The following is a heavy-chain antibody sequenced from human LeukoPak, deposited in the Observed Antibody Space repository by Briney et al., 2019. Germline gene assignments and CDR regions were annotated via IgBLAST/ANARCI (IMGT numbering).Heavy chain of an antibody. CDR3: ARGRGYTSSSPQFDY. V-gene: IGHV4-34*01. D-gene: IGHD6-6*01. CDR1: GGSFSGYY. CDR2: INHSGST. Sequence: SETLSLTCAVYGGSFSGYYWSWIRQPPGKGLEWIGEINHSGSTNYNPSLKSRVTISVDTSKNQFSLKLSSVTAADTAVYYCARGRGYTSSSPQFDYWAQGPWFTASS. J-gene: IGHJ4*02.